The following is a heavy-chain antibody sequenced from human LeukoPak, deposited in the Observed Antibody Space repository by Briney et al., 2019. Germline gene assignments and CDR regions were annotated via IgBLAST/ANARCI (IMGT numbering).Heavy chain of an antibody. Sequence: PGGSLRLSCAASGFIFSYGWMTWVRQAPGKGREWGGHIKTKRDGGTTDYAAPVKGRFTFSRDDSKNTVYLQMNSLKTEDTAVYYCTTDLGSGSLFDYWGQGTLVTVSS. CDR2: IKTKRDGGTT. D-gene: IGHD1-26*01. J-gene: IGHJ4*02. CDR3: TTDLGSGSLFDY. CDR1: GFIFSYGW. V-gene: IGHV3-15*01.